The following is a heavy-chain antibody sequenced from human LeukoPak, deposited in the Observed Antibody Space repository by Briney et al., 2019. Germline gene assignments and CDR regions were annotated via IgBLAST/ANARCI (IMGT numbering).Heavy chain of an antibody. D-gene: IGHD3-22*01. CDR2: IKQDGSEK. CDR1: GFTFSSYW. CDR3: ARDFDRYYYDSSGYYSFPDY. Sequence: GGSLRLSCAASGFTFSSYWMSWVRQAPGKGLEWVANIKQDGSEKYYVDSVKGRFTISRDNAKNSLYLQMNSLRAEDTAVYYCARDFDRYYYDSSGYYSFPDYWGQGTLVTVSS. J-gene: IGHJ4*02. V-gene: IGHV3-7*01.